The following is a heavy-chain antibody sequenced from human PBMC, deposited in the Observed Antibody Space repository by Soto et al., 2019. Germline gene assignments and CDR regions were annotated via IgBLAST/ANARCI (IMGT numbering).Heavy chain of an antibody. D-gene: IGHD3-9*01. J-gene: IGHJ5*02. CDR2: IRSNGLTT. CDR3: VKSVLTSHSGVNHCFDP. V-gene: IGHV3-64D*06. Sequence: PGGSLSLTCAASGFPFSNHDMPWVRQAPGKGLEYVSCIRSNGLTTFYTNFVRGRFSISRANTNQTLLMQMYSLSPDDTGTYYDVKSVLTSHSGVNHCFDPWGQGTPDTISS. CDR1: GFPFSNHD.